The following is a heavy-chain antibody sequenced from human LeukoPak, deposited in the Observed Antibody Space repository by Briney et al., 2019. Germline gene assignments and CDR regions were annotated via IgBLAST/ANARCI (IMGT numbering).Heavy chain of an antibody. Sequence: GGSLRLSCVASGFTFSNDAMHWVRQAPGKGLEWVAFIWFDGSNKHYADSVKGRFTISRDNSRNTLYLQMNSLRAEDTAVYYCARDFGSGSSPIGYWGQGTPVTVSS. J-gene: IGHJ4*02. CDR1: GFTFSNDA. D-gene: IGHD1-26*01. CDR3: ARDFGSGSSPIGY. CDR2: IWFDGSNK. V-gene: IGHV3-30*02.